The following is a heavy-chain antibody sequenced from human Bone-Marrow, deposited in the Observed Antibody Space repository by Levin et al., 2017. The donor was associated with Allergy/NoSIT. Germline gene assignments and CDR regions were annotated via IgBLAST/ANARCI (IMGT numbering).Heavy chain of an antibody. D-gene: IGHD3-3*01. Sequence: GGSLRLSCAASGFIFSDYYLSWIRQAPGKGLEYISYISSSSSAISYADSVRGRFTISRDNAKSSVFLHMNSLRAEDTAVYYCARFTMTDRYWYFDLWGRGTLVTVSS. CDR1: GFIFSDYY. CDR2: ISSSSSAI. V-gene: IGHV3-11*01. J-gene: IGHJ2*01. CDR3: ARFTMTDRYWYFDL.